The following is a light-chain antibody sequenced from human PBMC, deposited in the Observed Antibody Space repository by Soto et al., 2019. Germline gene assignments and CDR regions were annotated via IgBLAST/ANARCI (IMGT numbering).Light chain of an antibody. CDR2: GAS. CDR1: QSIDTY. V-gene: IGKV3-15*01. Sequence: EIVLTQSPATLSVSPGERATLSCRASQSIDTYLAWYQQKPGQAPRPLIYGASNRATGIPARFSGSGSGTEFTLTISSLQSEDFATYYCQQFDDYPFTFGPGTKVDI. J-gene: IGKJ3*01. CDR3: QQFDDYPFT.